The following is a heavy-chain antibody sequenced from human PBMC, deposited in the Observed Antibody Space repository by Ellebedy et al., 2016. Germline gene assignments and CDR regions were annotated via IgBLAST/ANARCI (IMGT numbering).Heavy chain of an antibody. V-gene: IGHV3-7*01. CDR3: ARGASSAYQD. CDR2: IKQDGSEK. CDR1: GFTFSNYR. J-gene: IGHJ4*02. Sequence: GESLKISXAASGFTFSNYRMSWVRQAPGKGLEWVADIKQDGSEKYYVDSVMGRFTISRDNAKNSLNLQMNSLRVDDTAVYYCARGASSAYQDWGQGTLVTVSS.